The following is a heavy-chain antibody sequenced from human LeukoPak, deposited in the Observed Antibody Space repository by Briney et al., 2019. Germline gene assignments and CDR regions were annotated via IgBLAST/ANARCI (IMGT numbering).Heavy chain of an antibody. CDR1: GGSISSSSYY. V-gene: IGHV4-39*01. J-gene: IGHJ5*02. Sequence: SETLSLTCTVSGGSISSSSYYWGWIRQPPGKGLEWIGSIYYSGSTYYNPSLKSRVTISVDTSKNQFSLKLSSVTAADTAVYYCARHTRYCSGGSCLNWFDPWGQGTLVTVSS. CDR2: IYYSGST. CDR3: ARHTRYCSGGSCLNWFDP. D-gene: IGHD2-15*01.